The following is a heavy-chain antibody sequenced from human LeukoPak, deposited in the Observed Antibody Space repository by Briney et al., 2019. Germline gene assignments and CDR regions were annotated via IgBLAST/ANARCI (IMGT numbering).Heavy chain of an antibody. CDR2: INWSGGST. CDR3: ARVVLSGAGYYYYYMDV. Sequence: GASLRLSCAASGFAFNDYAMTWVRPAPGKGVQWVSGINWSGGSTGYADSVKGRFTISRDNAKNSLYLQMNSLSAEDTALYYCARVVLSGAGYYYYYMDVWGKGTTVTVSS. D-gene: IGHD3-10*01. CDR1: GFAFNDYA. V-gene: IGHV3-20*04. J-gene: IGHJ6*03.